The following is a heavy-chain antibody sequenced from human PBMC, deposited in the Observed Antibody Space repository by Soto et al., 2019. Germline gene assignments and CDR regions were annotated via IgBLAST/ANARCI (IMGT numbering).Heavy chain of an antibody. V-gene: IGHV3-30*19. CDR2: TSYDGSDK. CDR1: GFTFRSYV. D-gene: IGHD3-16*01. Sequence: QVQLVESGGGVVQPGTSLRVSCVGSGFTFRSYVIHWVRQAPGKGLEWVALTSYDGSDKYYGDSVRGRFTISRDNSRNTVDVQMDSRRLEDTAFYYCARWGTAGGLDVWGQGTLVSVSS. CDR3: ARWGTAGGLDV. J-gene: IGHJ1*01.